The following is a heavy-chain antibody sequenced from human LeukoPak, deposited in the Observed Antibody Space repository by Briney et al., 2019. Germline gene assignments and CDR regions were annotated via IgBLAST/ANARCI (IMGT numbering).Heavy chain of an antibody. Sequence: GGSLRLSCAASGFTFSSYWMSWVRQAPGKGLEWVANIKQDGSEKYYVDSVKGRFTISRDNSKSTLYLQMNSLRAEDTAVYYCAKDKGDSSSWYQIDYWGQGTLVTVSS. CDR3: AKDKGDSSSWYQIDY. V-gene: IGHV3-7*01. D-gene: IGHD6-13*01. J-gene: IGHJ4*02. CDR1: GFTFSSYW. CDR2: IKQDGSEK.